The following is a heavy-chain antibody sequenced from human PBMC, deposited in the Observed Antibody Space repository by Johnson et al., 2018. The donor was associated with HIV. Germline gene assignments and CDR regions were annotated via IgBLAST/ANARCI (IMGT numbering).Heavy chain of an antibody. CDR3: TGGWYNLSAFDI. V-gene: IGHV3-7*01. CDR1: GFTFSSYW. D-gene: IGHD1-1*01. Sequence: VQLVESGGGLVQPGGSLRLSCAASGFTFSSYWMSWVRQAPGKGLEWVANIKQDGSEKYYVDSVKGRFTISRDNAKNSLYVQMNSLRDEDTAMYYCTGGWYNLSAFDIWGQGTMVTVSS. CDR2: IKQDGSEK. J-gene: IGHJ3*02.